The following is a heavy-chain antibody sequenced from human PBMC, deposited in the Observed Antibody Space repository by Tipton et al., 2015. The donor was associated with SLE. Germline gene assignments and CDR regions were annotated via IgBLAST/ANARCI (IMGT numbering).Heavy chain of an antibody. V-gene: IGHV4-34*01. D-gene: IGHD3-10*01. Sequence: TLSLTCAVYGGSFRGYYWSWIRQPPGKGLQWIGEINHTGSTNYNPSLKSRVTISVDTSKNQFSLKLSSVTAADTAVYYCALKRGWFGELLHYWGQGTLVTVSS. CDR1: GGSFRGYY. J-gene: IGHJ4*02. CDR3: ALKRGWFGELLHY. CDR2: INHTGST.